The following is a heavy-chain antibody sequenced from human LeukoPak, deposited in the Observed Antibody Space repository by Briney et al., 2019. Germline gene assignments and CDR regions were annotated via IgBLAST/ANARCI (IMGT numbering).Heavy chain of an antibody. CDR3: ARSPVAYFDY. CDR1: GGSISSSSYH. CDR2: IYYSGST. Sequence: KPSETLSLTCTVSGGSISSSSYHRGWIRQPPGKGLEWIGSIYYSGSTYYNPSLKSRVTISVDTSKNQFPLKLSSVTAADTAVYYCARSPVAYFDYWGQGTLVTVSS. V-gene: IGHV4-39*01. J-gene: IGHJ4*02.